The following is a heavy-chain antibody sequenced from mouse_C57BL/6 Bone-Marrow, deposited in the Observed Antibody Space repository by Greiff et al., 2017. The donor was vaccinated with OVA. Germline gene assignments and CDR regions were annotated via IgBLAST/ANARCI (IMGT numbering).Heavy chain of an antibody. V-gene: IGHV1-81*01. CDR2: IYPRSGNT. Sequence: QVQLQQSGAELARPGASVKLSCKASGYTFTSYGISWVKQRTGQGLEWIGEIYPRSGNTYYNEKFRGKATLTADKSSSTAYMELRSLTSEDSAVYFCARIITTVVGYFDVWGTGTTVTVSS. D-gene: IGHD1-1*01. CDR3: ARIITTVVGYFDV. CDR1: GYTFTSYG. J-gene: IGHJ1*03.